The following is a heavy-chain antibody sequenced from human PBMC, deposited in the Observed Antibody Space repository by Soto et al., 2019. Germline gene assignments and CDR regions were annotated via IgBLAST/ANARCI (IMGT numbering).Heavy chain of an antibody. Sequence: PRLSCAASGFTFSSFWMSWVRQAPGKGLEWVANIKTDGSETHYVDSVKGRFTISRENPKTSLFLQMNSLRVEDTAVYFCTSDRYPRFYHGSGSYPYYWGQGTPVTVSS. CDR3: TSDRYPRFYHGSGSYPYY. J-gene: IGHJ4*02. V-gene: IGHV3-7*03. CDR2: IKTDGSET. D-gene: IGHD3-10*01. CDR1: GFTFSSFW.